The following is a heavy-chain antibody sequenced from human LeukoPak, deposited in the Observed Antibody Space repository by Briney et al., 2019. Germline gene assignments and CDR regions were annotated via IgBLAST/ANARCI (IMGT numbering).Heavy chain of an antibody. D-gene: IGHD3-3*01. CDR1: GGTFSSYA. CDR3: ARRGITIFGVVPNPLDY. CDR2: IIPIFGTA. Sequence: SVKVSCKASGGTFSSYAISWVRQAPGQGLEWMGGIIPIFGTANYAQKFQGRVTITADESTSTAYMELRSLRSDDTAVYYCARRGITIFGVVPNPLDYWGQGTLVTVSS. J-gene: IGHJ4*02. V-gene: IGHV1-69*13.